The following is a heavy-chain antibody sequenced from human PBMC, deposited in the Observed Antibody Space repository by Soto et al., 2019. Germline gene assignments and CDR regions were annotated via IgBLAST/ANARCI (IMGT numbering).Heavy chain of an antibody. Sequence: QVQLQQWGAGLLKPSETLSLTCAVYGGSFSGYYWSWIRQPPGKGLEWIGEINHSGSTNYNPSLKSRVTISVDTSKNQFSLKLSSVTAADTAVYYCARACGYSGYDPWGQGTLVTVSS. CDR1: GGSFSGYY. CDR3: ARACGYSGYDP. CDR2: INHSGST. V-gene: IGHV4-34*01. D-gene: IGHD5-12*01. J-gene: IGHJ5*02.